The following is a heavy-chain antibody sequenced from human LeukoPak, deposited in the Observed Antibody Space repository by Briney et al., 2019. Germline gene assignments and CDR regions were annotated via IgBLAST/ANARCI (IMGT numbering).Heavy chain of an antibody. J-gene: IGHJ5*01. CDR3: ASGSSIFGVVPLDS. V-gene: IGHV3-33*01. Sequence: GGCLRLSCAASGFTFSSYGMASVRQAPGKGLGWVAVMWYDGSNKYYADCVKGRLTMSRENSKNTPYLQINSLRAEDTAVYYCASGSSIFGVVPLDSWGQGTLVTVSS. CDR1: GFTFSSYG. D-gene: IGHD3-3*01. CDR2: MWYDGSNK.